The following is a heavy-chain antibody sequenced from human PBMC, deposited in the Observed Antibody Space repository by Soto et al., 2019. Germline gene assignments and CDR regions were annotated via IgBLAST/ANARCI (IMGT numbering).Heavy chain of an antibody. V-gene: IGHV4-39*01. Sequence: QLQLQESGPGLVKPSETLSLTCTVSGGSIRSSTYYWGWIRQPPGKGLEWIGTMYYSGTTYYNPSLKSRVPISEDTTKNQFSLKWSSVPAEDAAVYYCARFFDCLYLFAFGGQGPRVTVS. D-gene: IGHD3-9*01. CDR1: GGSIRSSTYY. CDR3: ARFFDCLYLFAF. J-gene: IGHJ4*02. CDR2: MYYSGTT.